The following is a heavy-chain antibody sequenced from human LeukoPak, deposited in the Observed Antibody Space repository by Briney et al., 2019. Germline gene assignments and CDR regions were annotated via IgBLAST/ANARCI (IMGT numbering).Heavy chain of an antibody. CDR3: AMGPGAFDI. CDR1: GGSISSGGYS. CDR2: ISGSGGST. V-gene: IGHV3-23*01. J-gene: IGHJ3*02. Sequence: ETLSLTCTVSGGSISSGGYSWSWVRQAPGKGLEWVSAISGSGGSTYYADSVKGRFTISRDNSKNTLYLQMNSLRAEDTAVYYCAMGPGAFDIWGQGTMVTVSS.